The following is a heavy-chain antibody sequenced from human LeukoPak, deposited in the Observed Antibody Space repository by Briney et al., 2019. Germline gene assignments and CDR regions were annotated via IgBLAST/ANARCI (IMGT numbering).Heavy chain of an antibody. D-gene: IGHD2-15*01. CDR3: ASGLGFCSGSDCTNLVKDYYYGMNV. J-gene: IGHJ6*02. CDR1: GFTFDDYA. V-gene: IGHV3-9*01. Sequence: GGSLRLSCAASGFTFDDYAMHWVRQTPGKGLEWVSGSSWSGVGTGYADSVKGRFTISRDSAKNSLYLQMNSLRAEDTAVYYCASGLGFCSGSDCTNLVKDYYYGMNVWGQGTTVTVSS. CDR2: SSWSGVGT.